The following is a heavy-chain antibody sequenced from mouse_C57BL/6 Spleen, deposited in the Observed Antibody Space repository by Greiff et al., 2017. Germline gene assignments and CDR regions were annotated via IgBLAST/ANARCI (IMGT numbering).Heavy chain of an antibody. CDR2: IYPGSGST. Sequence: QVQLKQPGAELVKPGASVKMSCKASGYTFTSYWITWVKQRPGQGLEWIGDIYPGSGSTNYNEKFKSKATLTVDTSSSTAYMQLSSLTSEDSAVYYCARGTVGYAMDYWGQGTSVTVSS. J-gene: IGHJ4*01. D-gene: IGHD1-1*01. CDR1: GYTFTSYW. V-gene: IGHV1-55*01. CDR3: ARGTVGYAMDY.